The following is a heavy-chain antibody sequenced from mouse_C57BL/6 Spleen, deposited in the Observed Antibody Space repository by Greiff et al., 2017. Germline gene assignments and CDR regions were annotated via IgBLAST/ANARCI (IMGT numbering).Heavy chain of an antibody. CDR1: GFSLSTFGMG. CDR2: IWWDDDK. Sequence: QVTLKESGPGILQPSQTLSLTCSFSGFSLSTFGMGVGWIRQPSGKGLEWLAHIWWDDDKYYNPALKGRLTISKDTSKNQVFLKIANVDTADTATYYCARMTYYSKDPWFAYWGQGTLVTVSA. CDR3: ARMTYYSKDPWFAY. V-gene: IGHV8-8*01. D-gene: IGHD2-5*01. J-gene: IGHJ3*01.